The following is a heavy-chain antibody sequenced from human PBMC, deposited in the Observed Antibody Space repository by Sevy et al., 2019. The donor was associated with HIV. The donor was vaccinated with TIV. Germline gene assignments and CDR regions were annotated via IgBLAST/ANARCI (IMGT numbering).Heavy chain of an antibody. CDR1: GFTFNRYS. D-gene: IGHD1-1*01. CDR2: ISFDATNK. Sequence: GGSLRLSCAASGFTFNRYSMLWVRQAPGKGLEWVATISFDATNKHYPDSVKGRFTISRDNFQNSLFLQMDSLRPEDTAVYYCALERLSSDVAEYFQNWGQRTLVTVSS. J-gene: IGHJ1*01. CDR3: ALERLSSDVAEYFQN. V-gene: IGHV3-30-3*01.